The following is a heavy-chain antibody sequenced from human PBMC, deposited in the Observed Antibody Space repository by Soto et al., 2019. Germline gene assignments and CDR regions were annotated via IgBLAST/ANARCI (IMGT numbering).Heavy chain of an antibody. CDR2: ISCDGSDK. J-gene: IGHJ1*01. V-gene: IGHV3-30*18. CDR1: GFTFSSYG. CDR3: AKGVVVATNYFQH. Sequence: QVQLVESVGGVVQPGRSLRLSCAASGFTFSSYGRHWVRQAPGKGLEWVAVISCDGSDKYYADSVKVRFTISRDKSNNTLYLQMDSLRAEDTAVYYCAKGVVVATNYFQHWGQGTLVTVSS. D-gene: IGHD2-15*01.